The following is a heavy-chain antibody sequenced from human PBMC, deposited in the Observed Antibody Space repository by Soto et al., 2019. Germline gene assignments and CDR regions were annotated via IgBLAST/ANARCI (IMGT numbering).Heavy chain of an antibody. J-gene: IGHJ2*01. Sequence: GGSLRLSCAASGFSFNNFNMNWVRQVPGKGLEWISYITNTGDNTYYADSVKGRFTISRDNADNSLYLQMNSLRAEDTAIYYCARDSVVVSFRPRNFDLWGRGTQVTVSS. CDR1: GFSFNNFN. D-gene: IGHD3-22*01. V-gene: IGHV3-48*01. CDR3: ARDSVVVSFRPRNFDL. CDR2: ITNTGDNT.